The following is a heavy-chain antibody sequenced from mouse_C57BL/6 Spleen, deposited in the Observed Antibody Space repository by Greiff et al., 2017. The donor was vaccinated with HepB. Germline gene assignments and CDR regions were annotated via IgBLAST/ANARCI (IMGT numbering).Heavy chain of an antibody. J-gene: IGHJ2*01. CDR1: GYTFTDYE. Sequence: VQRVESGAELVRPGASVTLSCKASGYTFTDYEMHWVKQTPVHGLEWIGAIDPETGGTAYNQKFKGKAILTADKSSSTAYMELRSLTSEDSAVYYCTRTFPFRSLDYWGQGTTLTVSS. V-gene: IGHV1-15*01. CDR3: TRTFPFRSLDY. CDR2: IDPETGGT.